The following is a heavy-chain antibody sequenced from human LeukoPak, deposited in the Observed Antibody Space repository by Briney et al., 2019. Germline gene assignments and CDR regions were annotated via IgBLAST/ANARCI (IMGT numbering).Heavy chain of an antibody. Sequence: SGPALVKPTQTLTLTCTFSGFSLSTSGMCVSWIRQPPGKALEWLARIDWDDDKYYSTSLKTRLTISKDTSKNQVVLTMTNMDPVDTATYYCARNRLESHNDAFDIWGQGTMVTVSS. CDR1: GFSLSTSGMC. D-gene: IGHD3-3*01. J-gene: IGHJ3*02. CDR2: IDWDDDK. V-gene: IGHV2-70*11. CDR3: ARNRLESHNDAFDI.